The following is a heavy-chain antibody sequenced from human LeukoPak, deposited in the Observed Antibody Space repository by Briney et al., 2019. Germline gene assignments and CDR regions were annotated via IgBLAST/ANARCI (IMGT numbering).Heavy chain of an antibody. CDR3: ATHAAYSGYDVNDY. CDR1: GGSLSGYY. J-gene: IGHJ4*02. V-gene: IGHV4-34*01. CDR2: INHSGST. Sequence: PSETLSLTCAVYGGSLSGYYWSWIRQPPGKGLEWIGEINHSGSTNYTPSLKSRVTISVDTSKNQFSLKLSSVTAADTAVYYCATHAAYSGYDVNDYWGQGTLVTVSS. D-gene: IGHD5-12*01.